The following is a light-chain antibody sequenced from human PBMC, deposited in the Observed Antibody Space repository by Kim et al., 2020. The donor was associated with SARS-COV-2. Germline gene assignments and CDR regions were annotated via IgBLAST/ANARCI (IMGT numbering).Light chain of an antibody. V-gene: IGLV3-1*01. CDR2: QDS. CDR1: KLGDKY. J-gene: IGLJ2*01. Sequence: YELTQPPSVSVSPGQTASITCSGDKLGDKYVWWYQQKPGQSPVLVIYQDSKRPSGIPERFSGSNSGNTATLTISGTQAMDEADYYCQAWDSSTVVFGGG. CDR3: QAWDSSTVV.